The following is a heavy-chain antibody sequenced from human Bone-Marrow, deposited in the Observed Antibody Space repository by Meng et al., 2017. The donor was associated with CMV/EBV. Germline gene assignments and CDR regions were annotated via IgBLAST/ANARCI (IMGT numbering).Heavy chain of an antibody. CDR1: FTFSDYW. Sequence: FTFSDYWMHWVRQAPGEGLVWVSRIKNDGSGTAYADFVKGRFTISRDNTKNTLYLQMSSLRADDTAVYYCARGQDLFGSCGSTSCPMGDYWGQGALVTV. D-gene: IGHD2-2*03. CDR3: ARGQDLFGSCGSTSCPMGDY. CDR2: IKNDGSGT. J-gene: IGHJ4*02. V-gene: IGHV3-74*01.